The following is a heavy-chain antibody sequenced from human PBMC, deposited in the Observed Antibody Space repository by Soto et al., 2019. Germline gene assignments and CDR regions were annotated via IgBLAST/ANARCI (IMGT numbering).Heavy chain of an antibody. CDR1: GYTFTGYY. D-gene: IGHD1-26*01. CDR3: ARAGSYSHSAFDI. CDR2: INPNSGGT. J-gene: IGHJ3*02. V-gene: IGHV1-2*04. Sequence: ASVQVSCKASGYTFTGYYMHWVRQAPGQGLEWMGWINPNSGGTNYAQKFQGWVTMTRDTSISTAYMELSRLRSDDTAVYYCARAGSYSHSAFDIWGQGTMVTVSS.